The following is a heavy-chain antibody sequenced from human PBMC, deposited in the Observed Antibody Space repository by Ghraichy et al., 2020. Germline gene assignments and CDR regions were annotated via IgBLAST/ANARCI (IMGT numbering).Heavy chain of an antibody. D-gene: IGHD6-19*01. V-gene: IGHV3-33*01. CDR1: GFTFSNYG. CDR2: IWYDGSKT. Sequence: GGSLRLSCAASGFTFSNYGMHWVRQTPGKGLEWVAVIWYDGSKTYYADSVKGRFTISRDNSKNTLYLQMSSLRAEDTAVYYCARDDLHSSGDCWGQGTLVTVSS. J-gene: IGHJ4*02. CDR3: ARDDLHSSGDC.